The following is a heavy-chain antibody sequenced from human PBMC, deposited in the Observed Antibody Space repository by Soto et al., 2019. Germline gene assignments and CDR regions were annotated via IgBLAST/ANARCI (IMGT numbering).Heavy chain of an antibody. CDR3: ARDGDWNPVAFDI. Sequence: EVQLVESGGGLVKPGGSLRLSCAASGFTFSSYSMNWVRQAPGKGLEWVSSISSSSSYIYYADSVKGRFTISRDNEKNSLYLKMNSLRGGNTAVYYWARDGDWNPVAFDIGGQGTMIPV. V-gene: IGHV3-21*01. CDR2: ISSSSSYI. J-gene: IGHJ3*02. D-gene: IGHD1-1*01. CDR1: GFTFSSYS.